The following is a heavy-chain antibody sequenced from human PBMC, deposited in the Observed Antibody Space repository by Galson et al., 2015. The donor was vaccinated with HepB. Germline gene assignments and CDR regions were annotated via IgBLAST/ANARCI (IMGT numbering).Heavy chain of an antibody. CDR3: ARRYYDSSGGYRYYFDY. CDR1: GYSFTNYW. CDR2: IYPGGSDT. D-gene: IGHD3-22*01. Sequence: QSGAEVKKPGESLKISCKGSGYSFTNYWIGWVRQMPGKGLEWMAIIYPGGSDTRYSPPFQGQVTISADKSISTAYLQWSSLKASDSAMYYCARRYYDSSGGYRYYFDYWGQGTLLTVSS. J-gene: IGHJ4*02. V-gene: IGHV5-51*01.